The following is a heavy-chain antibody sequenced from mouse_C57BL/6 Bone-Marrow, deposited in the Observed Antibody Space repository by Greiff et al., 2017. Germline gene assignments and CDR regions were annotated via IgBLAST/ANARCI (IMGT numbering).Heavy chain of an antibody. Sequence: EVQGVESGGCLVKPGGSLKLSCAASGFTFSDYGMHWVRPAPEKGLEWVAYISSGSSTIYYADTVKGRFTISRDNAKNTLFLQMTSLRSEDTAMYYCARGYYSNFLYAMDYWGQGTSVTVSS. V-gene: IGHV5-17*01. D-gene: IGHD2-5*01. CDR3: ARGYYSNFLYAMDY. CDR2: ISSGSSTI. CDR1: GFTFSDYG. J-gene: IGHJ4*01.